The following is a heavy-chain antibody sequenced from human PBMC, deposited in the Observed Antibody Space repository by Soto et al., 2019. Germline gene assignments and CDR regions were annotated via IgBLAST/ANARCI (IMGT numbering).Heavy chain of an antibody. D-gene: IGHD6-19*01. CDR2: TYYRSKWYK. V-gene: IGHV6-1*01. CDR1: GDSVSSNSAA. Sequence: PSQTLSLTCAISGDSVSSNSAAWNWIRQSPSRGLEWLGRTYYRSKWYKDYAVSVKSRITINPDTSKKQFSLQLNSVTPEDTAVYYCERGDSSGWSRGGFDYWGQGTLVTGSS. J-gene: IGHJ4*02. CDR3: ERGDSSGWSRGGFDY.